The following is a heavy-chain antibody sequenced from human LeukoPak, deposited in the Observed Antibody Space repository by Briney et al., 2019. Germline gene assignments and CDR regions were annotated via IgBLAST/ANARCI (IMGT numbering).Heavy chain of an antibody. Sequence: GASVKVSCKASGYTFTNYDINWVRQAPGQGLEWMGFINPSGSSAAYAQKFQGRLTMTRDMFTSTDYMELTSLTSDDTAVYYCARDNSVGETAWWFDPWGQGTLVTVSS. V-gene: IGHV1-46*01. CDR3: ARDNSVGETAWWFDP. J-gene: IGHJ5*02. CDR2: INPSGSSA. CDR1: GYTFTNYD. D-gene: IGHD1-26*01.